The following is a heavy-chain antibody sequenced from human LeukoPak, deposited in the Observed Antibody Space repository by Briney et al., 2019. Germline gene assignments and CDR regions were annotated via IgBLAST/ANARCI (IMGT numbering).Heavy chain of an antibody. Sequence: SGGSLRLSCAASGFTFSSYEMNWVRQAPGKGLEWVSYINTGGGITYYADSVRGRFTISRDNAKNSLYLQMNSLRDEDTALYYCARVPYSTGAFDYWGQGTLVTVSS. J-gene: IGHJ4*02. D-gene: IGHD6-19*01. V-gene: IGHV3-48*03. CDR3: ARVPYSTGAFDY. CDR1: GFTFSSYE. CDR2: INTGGGIT.